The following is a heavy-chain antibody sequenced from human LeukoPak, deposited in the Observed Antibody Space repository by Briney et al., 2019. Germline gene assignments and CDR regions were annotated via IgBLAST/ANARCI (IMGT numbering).Heavy chain of an antibody. V-gene: IGHV3-7*01. CDR3: VGGSGWLPGY. J-gene: IGHJ4*02. CDR2: IKQDGTDR. D-gene: IGHD6-19*01. Sequence: PGGSLRLSCAASGFTFSSYWMNWVRQAPGKGLEWLAIIKQDGTDRFYVDSVEGRFTISRDNARNSLYLQMNSLRDEDTAVYFCVGGSGWLPGYWGQGALVAVSS. CDR1: GFTFSSYW.